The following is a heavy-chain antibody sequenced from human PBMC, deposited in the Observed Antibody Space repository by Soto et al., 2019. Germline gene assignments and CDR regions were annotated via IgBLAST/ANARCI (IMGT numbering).Heavy chain of an antibody. V-gene: IGHV3-23*01. Sequence: PGGSVRLFCAASGFTFKDYAMSWVRQAPGKGLEWVSGISNHGGSTYYADSVKGRFTISRENSNNALYLEMNSLRADDTAVYYCAKAITMTLYAFDHWGQGTLVTVSS. CDR2: ISNHGGST. CDR1: GFTFKDYA. CDR3: AKAITMTLYAFDH. J-gene: IGHJ4*02. D-gene: IGHD3-3*01.